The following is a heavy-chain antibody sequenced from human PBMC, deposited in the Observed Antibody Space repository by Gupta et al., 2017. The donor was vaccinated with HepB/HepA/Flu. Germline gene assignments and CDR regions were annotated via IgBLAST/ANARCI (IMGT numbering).Heavy chain of an antibody. CDR3: ARGDQTGNNRQTDA. D-gene: IGHD5-24*01. V-gene: IGHV4-34*01. CDR2: SNHDGNA. CDR1: GGSFSGNY. J-gene: IGHJ5*02. Sequence: VQLQQCCSGLLQPSETLGLICAVYGGSFSGNYWSWVRQSPKKGLEGIGDSNHDGNAKFNPARKSRVTMSRDTSKNHLSVESSYVNGAHSDVYYCARGDQTGNNRQTDAWGQGTQVTVSS.